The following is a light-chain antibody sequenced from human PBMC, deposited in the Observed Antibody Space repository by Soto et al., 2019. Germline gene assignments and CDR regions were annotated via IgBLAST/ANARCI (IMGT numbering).Light chain of an antibody. CDR1: SSDVGGYNY. V-gene: IGLV2-8*01. J-gene: IGLJ1*01. CDR2: EVS. CDR3: QSYDSSLSGSYV. Sequence: SVLTQPPSASGSPGQSVTISCTGTSSDVGGYNYVSWYQQHPGKAPKLMIYEVSKRPSGVPDRFSGSKSGNTASLTVSGLQAEDEADYYCQSYDSSLSGSYVFGTGTKVTVL.